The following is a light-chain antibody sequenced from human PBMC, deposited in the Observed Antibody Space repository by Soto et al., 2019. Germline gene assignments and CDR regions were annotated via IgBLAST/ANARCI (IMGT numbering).Light chain of an antibody. J-gene: IGKJ1*01. Sequence: ELLLPQSPGKPSISSGARAPIFCRASQSGSSSYLAGYQQKAGQAPRLLIHDASSRATGIPDRFSGSGSGTDITLTISRLEPEDFGVYYCQQYGKPPRTFGQGTKV. V-gene: IGKV3-20*01. CDR1: QSGSSSY. CDR3: QQYGKPPRT. CDR2: DAS.